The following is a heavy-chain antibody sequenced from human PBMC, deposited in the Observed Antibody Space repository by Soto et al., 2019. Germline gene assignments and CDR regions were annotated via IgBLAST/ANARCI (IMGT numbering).Heavy chain of an antibody. CDR3: AAIWAAYDY. CDR1: GLTFSHYS. Sequence: EVQLVESGGGLVQPGGSLRLSCSASGLTFSHYSMHWLRQAPGKGLQYISAVNNNGGSTYYADSVKGRFTISRDNSKNTLYLQMSSLRTDDTAVYYCAAIWAAYDYWGQGTLVTVSS. CDR2: VNNNGGST. V-gene: IGHV3-64D*08. J-gene: IGHJ4*02. D-gene: IGHD6-25*01.